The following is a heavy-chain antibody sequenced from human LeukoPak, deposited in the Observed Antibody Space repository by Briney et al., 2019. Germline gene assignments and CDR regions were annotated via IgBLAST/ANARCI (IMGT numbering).Heavy chain of an antibody. D-gene: IGHD6-19*01. J-gene: IGHJ4*02. Sequence: PGGSLRLSCAASGFTFSSYSMNWVHQAPGKGLEWVSSISTSGGYIYYADSVKGRFTISRDNAKNSLYLQMNSLRAEDTAVFYCVVAVSGHFDYWGQGTLVTVSS. CDR1: GFTFSSYS. V-gene: IGHV3-21*01. CDR3: VVAVSGHFDY. CDR2: ISTSGGYI.